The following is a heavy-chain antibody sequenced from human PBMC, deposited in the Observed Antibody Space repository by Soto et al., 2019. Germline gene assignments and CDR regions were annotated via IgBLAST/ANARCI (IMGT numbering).Heavy chain of an antibody. CDR2: INHFGST. CDR1: GGSFNDYY. V-gene: IGHV4-34*01. D-gene: IGHD3-10*01. J-gene: IGHJ4*02. Sequence: SETLSLTCAVHGGSFNDYYWSWVRQPPGKGLEWIGEINHFGSTNYIPSLKTRLSMSVDTPKSRFSLRLTSVTAADTALYYCARGGTFKYDINGSTVTRPFDLWSLGTLVTVSS. CDR3: ARGGTFKYDINGSTVTRPFDL.